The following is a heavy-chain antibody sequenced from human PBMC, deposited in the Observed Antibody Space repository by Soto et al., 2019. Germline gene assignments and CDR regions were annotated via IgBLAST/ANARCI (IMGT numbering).Heavy chain of an antibody. CDR1: GFTFSDYY. J-gene: IGHJ3*02. CDR3: ARPTVWFGELIAAFDI. CDR2: ISSSGSTI. Sequence: GGSLRLSCAASGFTFSDYYMSWIRQAPGKGLEWVSYISSSGSTIYYADSVKGRFTISRDNAKNSLYLQMNSLRAEDTAVYYCARPTVWFGELIAAFDIWGQGTMVTVSS. D-gene: IGHD3-10*01. V-gene: IGHV3-11*01.